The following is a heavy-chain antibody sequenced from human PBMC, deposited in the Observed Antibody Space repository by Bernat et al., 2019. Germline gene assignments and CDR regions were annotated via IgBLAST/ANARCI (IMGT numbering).Heavy chain of an antibody. D-gene: IGHD4-17*01. CDR2: IKSKTAAGTT. V-gene: IGHV3-15*01. CDR1: GFTFSNAW. Sequence: EVQLVESGGGLVKPGGSLRLSCAASGFTFSNAWMSWVRQAPGKGLEWVGRIKSKTAAGTTDYAAPVKGRFTISRDDSKNTLYLQMNRLKTEDTADCYCSTGSGRYGDYPNPFLDYWGQGTLVTVSS. CDR3: STGSGRYGDYPNPFLDY. J-gene: IGHJ4*02.